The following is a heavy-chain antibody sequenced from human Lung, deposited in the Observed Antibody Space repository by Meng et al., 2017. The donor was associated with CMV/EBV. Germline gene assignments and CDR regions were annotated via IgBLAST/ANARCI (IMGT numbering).Heavy chain of an antibody. Sequence: CKASGDTFTGYYIHWVRQAPGQGREWMGWINPNSGGTNYAQKFQDKVTMTRDTSISTAYMVLTRLRSDDTAVYYCARRHSATWYSFAYWGQGTLVTVSS. J-gene: IGHJ4*02. CDR3: ARRHSATWYSFAY. CDR1: GDTFTGYY. D-gene: IGHD6-13*01. V-gene: IGHV1-2*02. CDR2: INPNSGGT.